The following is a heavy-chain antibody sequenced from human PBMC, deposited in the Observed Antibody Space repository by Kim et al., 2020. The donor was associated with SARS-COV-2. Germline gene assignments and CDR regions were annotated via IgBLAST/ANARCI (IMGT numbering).Heavy chain of an antibody. CDR2: INHSGST. D-gene: IGHD1-7*01. V-gene: IGHV4-34*01. CDR3: ARTMELLLDYYYMDV. Sequence: SETLSLTCAVYGGSFSGYYWSWIRQPPGKGMEWIGEINHSGSTNYNPPPKSRVTIPVDTPKNQFPLKLSSVTAPDTAVYYCARTMELLLDYYYMDVWGKGTTLTLSS. CDR1: GGSFSGYY. J-gene: IGHJ6*03.